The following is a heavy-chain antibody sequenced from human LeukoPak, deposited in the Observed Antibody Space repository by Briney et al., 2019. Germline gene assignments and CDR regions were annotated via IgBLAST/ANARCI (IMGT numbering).Heavy chain of an antibody. CDR3: ARRGRDGYNYFDY. CDR1: GGSISSGGYS. J-gene: IGHJ4*02. D-gene: IGHD5-24*01. CDR2: IYHSGST. Sequence: SQTLSLTCAVSGGSISSGGYSWSWIRQPPGKGLEWIGYIYHSGSTYYNPSLKSRVTISVDRSKNQFSLKLSSVTAADTAVYYCARRGRDGYNYFDYWGQGTLVTVSS. V-gene: IGHV4-30-2*01.